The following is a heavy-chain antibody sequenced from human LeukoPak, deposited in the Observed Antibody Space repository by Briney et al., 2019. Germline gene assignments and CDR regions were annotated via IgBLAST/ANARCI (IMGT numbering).Heavy chain of an antibody. D-gene: IGHD2-8*01. J-gene: IGHJ6*02. CDR3: ARGGMVYVIPSYYYYGMDV. CDR2: SNHSGST. Sequence: SETLSLTCAVYGGSFSGYYWSWIRQPPGKGLEWIGESNHSGSTNYNPSLKSRVTISVDTSKNQFSLKLSSVTAADTAVYYCARGGMVYVIPSYYYYGMDVWGQGTTVTVSS. V-gene: IGHV4-34*01. CDR1: GGSFSGYY.